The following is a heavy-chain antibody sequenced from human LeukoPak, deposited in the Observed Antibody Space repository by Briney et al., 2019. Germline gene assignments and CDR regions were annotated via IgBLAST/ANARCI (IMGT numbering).Heavy chain of an antibody. J-gene: IGHJ4*02. D-gene: IGHD6-13*01. CDR1: GYSISSSYY. Sequence: TSETLSLTCSVSGYSISSSYYWSWIRQSPGKGLEWIGEINHSGSTNYNPSLKSRVTISVDTSKNQFSLKLSSVTAADTAVYYCARGPGIAAADWGQGTLVTVSS. V-gene: IGHV4-38-2*02. CDR2: INHSGST. CDR3: ARGPGIAAAD.